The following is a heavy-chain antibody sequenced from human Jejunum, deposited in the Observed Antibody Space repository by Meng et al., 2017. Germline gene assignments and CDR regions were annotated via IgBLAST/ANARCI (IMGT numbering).Heavy chain of an antibody. CDR1: GFTFSSYA. CDR2: IWYDRSNK. J-gene: IGHJ4*02. V-gene: IGHV3-33*01. Sequence: QVQLVDSGGGVVQPGRSLRLPCAAFGFTFSSYARHWVRQAPGKGLEWVAVIWYDRSNKYYADSVKGRFTISRDNSKNTLYLHMNSLRAEDTAVYYCARDPPSSGWALDSWGQGTLVTVSS. CDR3: ARDPPSSGWALDS. D-gene: IGHD6-19*01.